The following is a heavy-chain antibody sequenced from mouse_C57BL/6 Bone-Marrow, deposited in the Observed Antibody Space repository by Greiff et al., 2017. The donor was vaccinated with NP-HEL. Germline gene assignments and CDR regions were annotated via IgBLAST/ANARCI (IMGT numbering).Heavy chain of an antibody. D-gene: IGHD2-5*01. CDR1: GYTFTDYN. Sequence: VQLQQSGPELVKPGASVKMSCKASGYTFTDYNMHWVKQSHGKSLEWIGYINPKNGGTGYNQKFKGKATLTVNKSSSTAYMELRSLTSEDSAVYYCASPYYSNYCWFAYWGQGTLVTVSA. V-gene: IGHV1-22*01. CDR2: INPKNGGT. J-gene: IGHJ3*01. CDR3: ASPYYSNYCWFAY.